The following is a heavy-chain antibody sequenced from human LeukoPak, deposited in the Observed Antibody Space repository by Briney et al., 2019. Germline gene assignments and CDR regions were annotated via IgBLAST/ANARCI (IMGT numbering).Heavy chain of an antibody. V-gene: IGHV3-30-3*01. D-gene: IGHD1-26*01. CDR3: AMGATLLIDY. J-gene: IGHJ4*02. Sequence: PGGSLRLSWAASGFTFSSYAMHWVRQAPGKGLEWVAVISYDGNNKYYADSVKGRFTISRDNSKNTLYLQMNSLRAEDTAVYYCAMGATLLIDYWGQGTLVTVSS. CDR1: GFTFSSYA. CDR2: ISYDGNNK.